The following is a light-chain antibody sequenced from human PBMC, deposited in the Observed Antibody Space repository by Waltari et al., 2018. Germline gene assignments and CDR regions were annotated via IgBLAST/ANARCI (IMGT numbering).Light chain of an antibody. CDR3: QQSYTMGYT. V-gene: IGKV1-39*01. Sequence: DIQMTQSPSSLSASVGDRVTITCRPSQTVSDYLNWYQKQPGKATKRLIDAASSLQGGVPSRCNGSGSGTDFTLSISSLQPEDLATYYCQQSYTMGYTFGQGTKLEIK. CDR2: AAS. CDR1: QTVSDY. J-gene: IGKJ2*01.